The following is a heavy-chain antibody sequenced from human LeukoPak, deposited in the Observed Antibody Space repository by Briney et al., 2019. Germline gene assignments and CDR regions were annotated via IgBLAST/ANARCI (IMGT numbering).Heavy chain of an antibody. V-gene: IGHV3-11*01. CDR1: RFTFSDYY. CDR3: ARDPGSHNSSGWYDY. CDR2: ISSSSSTI. Sequence: GGSLRLSCAASRFTFSDYYMTWIRQAPGKGLEGVSYISSSSSTIYYADSVKGRFTISRDNAKNSLHLQMNSLRAEDTAVYYCARDPGSHNSSGWYDYWGQGTLVTVSS. D-gene: IGHD6-19*01. J-gene: IGHJ4*02.